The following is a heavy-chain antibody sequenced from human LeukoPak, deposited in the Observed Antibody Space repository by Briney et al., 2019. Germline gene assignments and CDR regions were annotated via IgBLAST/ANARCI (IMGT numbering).Heavy chain of an antibody. CDR2: INPNSGGT. CDR1: GYTFTGYY. Sequence: ASVKVSCKASGYTFTGYYMHWVRQAPGQGLEWMGWINPNSGGTNYAQKFQGRVTMTRDTSISTAYMELSRLRSDDTAVYYCARTSNYYDSSGPLSGAFDIWGQGTMVTVSS. J-gene: IGHJ3*02. CDR3: ARTSNYYDSSGPLSGAFDI. D-gene: IGHD3-22*01. V-gene: IGHV1-2*02.